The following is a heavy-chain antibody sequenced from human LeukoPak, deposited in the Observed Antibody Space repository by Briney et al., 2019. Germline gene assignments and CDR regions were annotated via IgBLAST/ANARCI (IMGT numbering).Heavy chain of an antibody. Sequence: PGGSLRLSCAASGLTFSDSYMTWIRQAPGKGLEWVSFISNSGDSIYYADSVKGRFTTSRDNAKNSLFLQMNSLRAEDTAVYYCGRGHWGLDYWGQGALVTVSS. J-gene: IGHJ4*02. CDR1: GLTFSDSY. CDR2: ISNSGDSI. CDR3: GRGHWGLDY. V-gene: IGHV3-11*04. D-gene: IGHD7-27*01.